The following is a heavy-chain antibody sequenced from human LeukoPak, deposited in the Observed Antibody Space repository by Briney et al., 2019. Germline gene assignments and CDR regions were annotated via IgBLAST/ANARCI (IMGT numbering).Heavy chain of an antibody. CDR3: TRAGYSSGFDS. Sequence: GGSLRLSCAASGFTFSSYTMSWVRQAPGKGLVWVSRINSDGYSITYADSVKGRFTISRDNAKNTLYLQMNSLIAEDTAVYFCTRAGYSSGFDSWGQGTLVTVSS. CDR2: INSDGYSI. CDR1: GFTFSSYT. V-gene: IGHV3-74*03. J-gene: IGHJ5*01. D-gene: IGHD6-19*01.